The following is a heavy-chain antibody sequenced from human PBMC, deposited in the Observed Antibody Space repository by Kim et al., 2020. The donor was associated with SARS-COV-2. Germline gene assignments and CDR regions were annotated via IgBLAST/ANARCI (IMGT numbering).Heavy chain of an antibody. CDR3: ARAWVDYGDHNSMSYYMDV. CDR2: IYHSGST. Sequence: SETLSLTCAVSGGSISSSNWWSWVRQPPGKGLEWIGEIYHSGSTNYNPSLKSRVTISVDKSKNQFSLKLSSVTAADTAVYYCARAWVDYGDHNSMSYYMDVWGKGTTVTVSS. CDR1: GGSISSSNW. D-gene: IGHD4-17*01. J-gene: IGHJ6*03. V-gene: IGHV4-4*02.